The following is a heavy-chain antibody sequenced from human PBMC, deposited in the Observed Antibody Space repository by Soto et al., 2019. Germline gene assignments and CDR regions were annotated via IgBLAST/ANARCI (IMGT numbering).Heavy chain of an antibody. CDR3: AKGYSINWFDP. Sequence: GGSLRLSWAASGFTFSSYWMHWVRQAPGKGLVYVSRINSDGSSTSYADSVKGRFTISRDNAKNTLYLQMNSLRAEDTAVYYCAKGYSINWFDPWGQGTLVTVSS. CDR1: GFTFSSYW. J-gene: IGHJ5*02. D-gene: IGHD5-18*01. V-gene: IGHV3-74*01. CDR2: INSDGSST.